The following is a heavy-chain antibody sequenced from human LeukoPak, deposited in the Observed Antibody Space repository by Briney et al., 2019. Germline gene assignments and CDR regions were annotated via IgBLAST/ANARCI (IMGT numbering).Heavy chain of an antibody. D-gene: IGHD5-12*01. Sequence: PGGSLRLSCAASGFTFSSYGMHWVRQAPGKGLEWVAVIWYDGSNKYYADSVKGRFTNSRDNSKNTLYLQMNSLRAEDTAVYYCARPAVDIVATTYYFDYWGQGTLVTVSS. V-gene: IGHV3-33*01. CDR3: ARPAVDIVATTYYFDY. CDR2: IWYDGSNK. CDR1: GFTFSSYG. J-gene: IGHJ4*02.